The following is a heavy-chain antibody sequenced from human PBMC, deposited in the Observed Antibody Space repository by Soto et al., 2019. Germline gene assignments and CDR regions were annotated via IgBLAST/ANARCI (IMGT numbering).Heavy chain of an antibody. D-gene: IGHD2-15*01. CDR2: IDTSIGHT. CDR1: GYTFTDYA. Sequence: ASVKVSCKASGYTFTDYAITWVRQAPGQGLEWVGWIDTSIGHTNYAQNFQGRVTMTTVSSTTTAYMELRNLRSDDTATYYCARSSYCSGGTCTNWFHPWGQGTLVTVSS. CDR3: ARSSYCSGGTCTNWFHP. J-gene: IGHJ5*02. V-gene: IGHV1-18*01.